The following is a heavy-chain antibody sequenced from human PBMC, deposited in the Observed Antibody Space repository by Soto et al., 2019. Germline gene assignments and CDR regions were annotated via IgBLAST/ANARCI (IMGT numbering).Heavy chain of an antibody. CDR3: AKGTGAEYYYMDV. J-gene: IGHJ6*03. CDR1: GFTFSRYA. CDR2: ISGSGGRT. Sequence: EVQLLESGGDLVQPGGSLRLSCAASGFTFSRYAMRWVRQAPGKGLEWVSSISGSGGRTYYTNSVKGRFTISRDNSKNTLYLRMDSLRAEDTAVYYCAKGTGAEYYYMDVWGKGTTVTVSS. D-gene: IGHD1-1*01. V-gene: IGHV3-23*01.